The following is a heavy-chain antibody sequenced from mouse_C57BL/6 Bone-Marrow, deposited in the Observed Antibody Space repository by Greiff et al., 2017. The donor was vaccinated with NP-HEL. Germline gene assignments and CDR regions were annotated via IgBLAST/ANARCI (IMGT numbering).Heavy chain of an antibody. Sequence: VQLVESGAELARPGASVKLSCKASGYTFTSYGISWVKQRTGQGLEWIGEIYPRRGNTYYNEKFKGKATLTADKSSSTAYMELRSLTSEDSAVYFCARRAADYFDYWGQGTTLTVSS. J-gene: IGHJ2*01. V-gene: IGHV1-81*01. CDR3: ARRAADYFDY. CDR1: GYTFTSYG. D-gene: IGHD6-1*01. CDR2: IYPRRGNT.